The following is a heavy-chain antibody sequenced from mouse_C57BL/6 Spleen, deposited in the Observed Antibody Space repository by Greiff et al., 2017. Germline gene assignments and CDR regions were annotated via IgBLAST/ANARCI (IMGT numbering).Heavy chain of an antibody. D-gene: IGHD2-4*01. Sequence: EVHLVESGGGLVQPGGSMKLSCAASGFTFSDAWMDWVRQSPEKGLEWVAEIRNKANNHATYYAESVKGRFTISRDDSKSSVYLQMNSLRAEDTGIYYCTIYYDYDGYFDVWGTGTTVTVSS. CDR2: IRNKANNHAT. CDR3: TIYYDYDGYFDV. CDR1: GFTFSDAW. J-gene: IGHJ1*03. V-gene: IGHV6-6*01.